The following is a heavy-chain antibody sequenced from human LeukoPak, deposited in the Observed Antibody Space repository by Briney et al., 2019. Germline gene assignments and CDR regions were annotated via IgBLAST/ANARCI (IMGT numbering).Heavy chain of an antibody. J-gene: IGHJ4*02. V-gene: IGHV4-4*07. CDR2: IYTSGST. D-gene: IGHD3-22*01. CDR3: AREIYDSSGFNFDY. CDR1: GGSISSYY. Sequence: SETLSLTCTVSGGSISSYYWSWIRQPAGKGLVWIGRIYTSGSTNYNPSLKSRVTISVDKSKNQFSLKLSSVTAADTAVYYCAREIYDSSGFNFDYWGQGTLVTVSS.